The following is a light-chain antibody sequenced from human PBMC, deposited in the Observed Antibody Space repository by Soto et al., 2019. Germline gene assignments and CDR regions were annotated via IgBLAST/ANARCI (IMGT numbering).Light chain of an antibody. J-gene: IGKJ2*01. CDR2: GVS. V-gene: IGKV3-15*01. CDR1: ESLFGF. Sequence: EIVLTQSPATLSVSPGDIVTLSCRASESLFGFLAWYQQKPGQAPRLLIYGVSTRATGIPARFSGGGSATDFTLTISSLQSEDSAVYFCQSYNDWPFASGLGTRLEI. CDR3: QSYNDWPFA.